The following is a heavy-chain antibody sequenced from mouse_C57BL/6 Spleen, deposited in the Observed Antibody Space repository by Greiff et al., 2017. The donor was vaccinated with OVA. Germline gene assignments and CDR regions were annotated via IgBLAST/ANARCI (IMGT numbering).Heavy chain of an antibody. CDR3: GRRDSSAYYYAMDY. D-gene: IGHD3-2*02. CDR1: GYAFTNYL. J-gene: IGHJ4*01. Sequence: QVQLQQSGAELVRPGTSVKVSCKASGYAFTNYLIEWVKQRPGQGLEWIGVINPGSGGTNYNEKFKGKATLTADKSSSTAYMQLSSLTSEDSAVYFCGRRDSSAYYYAMDYWGQGTSVTVSS. CDR2: INPGSGGT. V-gene: IGHV1-54*01.